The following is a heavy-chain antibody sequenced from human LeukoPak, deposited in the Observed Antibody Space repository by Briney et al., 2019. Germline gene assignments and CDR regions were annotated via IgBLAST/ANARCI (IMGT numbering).Heavy chain of an antibody. D-gene: IGHD2-21*01. J-gene: IGHJ5*02. CDR2: ISYDGSNK. V-gene: IGHV3-30*04. CDR3: AASIPPAS. CDR1: GFTFSSYS. Sequence: GGSLRLSCAASGFTFSSYSMHWVRQAPGKGLEWVAVISYDGSNKYYAYSVKGRFTISRDNYKNTLYLQMNSMSAEDTAVYYCAASIPPASWGQGNLVPVSS.